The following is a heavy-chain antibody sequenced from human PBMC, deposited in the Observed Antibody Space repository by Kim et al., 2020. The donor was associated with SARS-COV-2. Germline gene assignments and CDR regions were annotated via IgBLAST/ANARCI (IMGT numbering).Heavy chain of an antibody. V-gene: IGHV3-21*01. J-gene: IGHJ4*02. CDR1: GFTFSSYT. D-gene: IGHD4-17*01. Sequence: GGSLRLSCAASGFTFSSYTMNWVRQAPGKGLEWVSSITSTSSYTYYADSVKGRFTISRDNAKNSLYLQMNSLRAEDTAVYYCARDLHGDSYWGQGTLVT. CDR2: ITSTSSYT. CDR3: ARDLHGDSY.